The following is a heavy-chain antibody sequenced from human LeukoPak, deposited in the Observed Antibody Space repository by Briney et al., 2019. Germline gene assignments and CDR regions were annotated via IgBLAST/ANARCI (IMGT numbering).Heavy chain of an antibody. CDR2: ISGDGTIT. V-gene: IGHV3-43*02. CDR1: GFNFDDYA. D-gene: IGHD3-9*01. Sequence: GGSLRLSCAASGFNFDDYAMHWVRHAPGKGLEWVSLISGDGTITYYADSVKGRFTISRDNNKSSLFLQMKSLRTEDAALYYCAKEYDILTGYGPYYSMDVWGQGTTVTVSS. J-gene: IGHJ6*02. CDR3: AKEYDILTGYGPYYSMDV.